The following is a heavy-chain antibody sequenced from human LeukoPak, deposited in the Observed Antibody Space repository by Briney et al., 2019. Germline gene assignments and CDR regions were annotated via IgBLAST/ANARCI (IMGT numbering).Heavy chain of an antibody. D-gene: IGHD2-2*01. J-gene: IGHJ1*01. CDR3: AKGGSIVVVPAAEH. Sequence: AGGSLRLSYAASGFSFSNYAMTWVRQAPGKGLEWVSAISGSGDSTYYADSVKGRFTISRDNSKNTLYLQMISLRAEDTAVYYCAKGGSIVVVPAAEHWGQGTLVTVSS. CDR2: ISGSGDST. CDR1: GFSFSNYA. V-gene: IGHV3-23*01.